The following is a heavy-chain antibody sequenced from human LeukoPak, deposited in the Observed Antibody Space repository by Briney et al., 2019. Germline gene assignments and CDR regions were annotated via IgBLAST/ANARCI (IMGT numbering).Heavy chain of an antibody. J-gene: IGHJ4*02. CDR2: ISSSGSTI. Sequence: GGSLRLSCAASGFTFSDYYMSWIRQAPGKGLEWVSYISSSGSTIYYADSVKGRFTISRDNSKNTLYLQMNSLRAEGTAVYYCAKDRLVRGPIPVDYWGQGTLVTVSS. CDR1: GFTFSDYY. V-gene: IGHV3-11*01. CDR3: AKDRLVRGPIPVDY. D-gene: IGHD3-10*01.